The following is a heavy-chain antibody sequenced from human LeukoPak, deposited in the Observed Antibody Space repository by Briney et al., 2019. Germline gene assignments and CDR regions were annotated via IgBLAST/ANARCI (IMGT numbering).Heavy chain of an antibody. J-gene: IGHJ4*02. D-gene: IGHD4-17*01. CDR2: IESKADGGTT. CDR1: GFTISNAW. CDR3: TTDSLYLYDYGDYQEPAKWVADY. Sequence: GGSLRLSCAASGFTISNAWMNWVRQAPGKGLEWVGRIESKADGGTTDYAAPVKGRFTISRDDSKNTLYLQMNSLKTEDTAVYYCTTDSLYLYDYGDYQEPAKWVADYWGQGTLVTVSS. V-gene: IGHV3-15*04.